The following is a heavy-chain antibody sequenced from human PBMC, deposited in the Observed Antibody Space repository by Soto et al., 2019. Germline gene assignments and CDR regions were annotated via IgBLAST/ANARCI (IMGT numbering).Heavy chain of an antibody. CDR1: GYTFTSYG. Sequence: ASVKVSCKASGYTFTSYGISWVRQAPGQGLEWMGWISAYNGNTNYAQKLQGRVTMTTDTSTSTAYMELSSLRSEDTAVYYCARGYCSGGSCRSAEYFQHWGQGTLVTVSS. D-gene: IGHD2-15*01. J-gene: IGHJ1*01. CDR2: ISAYNGNT. CDR3: ARGYCSGGSCRSAEYFQH. V-gene: IGHV1-18*01.